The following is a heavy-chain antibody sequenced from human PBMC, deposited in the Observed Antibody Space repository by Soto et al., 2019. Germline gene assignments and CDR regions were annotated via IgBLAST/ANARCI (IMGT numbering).Heavy chain of an antibody. J-gene: IGHJ5*02. V-gene: IGHV4-4*02. CDR2: IYHSGST. CDR3: VAYYDFSSGYSGGKNWFDP. D-gene: IGHD3-3*01. Sequence: SETLSLTCAVSGGSISSSNWWRWVRQPPEKGLEWIGEIYHSGSTNYNPSLKSRVTISVDKSKNQFSLKLSSVTAADTAVYYCVAYYDFSSGYSGGKNWFDPWGQGTLVTVSS. CDR1: GGSISSSNW.